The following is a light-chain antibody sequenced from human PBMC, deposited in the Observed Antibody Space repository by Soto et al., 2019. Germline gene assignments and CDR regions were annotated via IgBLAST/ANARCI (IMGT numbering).Light chain of an antibody. CDR1: SSHIGAGYD. V-gene: IGLV1-40*01. Sequence: QSVLTQPPSVSGAPGQRVTISCTGSSSHIGAGYDVHWYQQLPGTAPKLLIHGNSNRPSGVPDRFSGSKSGTSASLAITGLQAEDEADYYCQSYDSSLSCVVFGGGTKLTVL. CDR3: QSYDSSLSCVV. CDR2: GNS. J-gene: IGLJ2*01.